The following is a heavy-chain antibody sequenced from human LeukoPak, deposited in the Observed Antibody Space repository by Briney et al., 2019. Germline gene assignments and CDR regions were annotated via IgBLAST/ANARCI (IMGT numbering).Heavy chain of an antibody. D-gene: IGHD6-19*01. J-gene: IGHJ4*02. V-gene: IGHV4-39*01. Sequence: PSETLSLTCTVSGGSISSSPYYWGWIRQPPGKGLEWIGNIYYSGSTYYNPSLKTRVTISVDTSKNQFSLKLTSVTAADMAVYYCARHASVDGNWPRPLDYWGQGSLVTVSS. CDR2: IYYSGST. CDR1: GGSISSSPYY. CDR3: ARHASVDGNWPRPLDY.